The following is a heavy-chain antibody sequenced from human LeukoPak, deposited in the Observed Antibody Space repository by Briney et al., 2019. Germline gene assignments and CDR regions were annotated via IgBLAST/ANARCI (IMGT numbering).Heavy chain of an antibody. Sequence: ASVKVSCXTSGYTFTSYDINWVRQASGQGLEWMAWMNPNSGHTGYAQKFQGRVTMTRNTSISTAYMELSSLRSEDTAVYYCARGRRYCTNGMCYSNYYYMDVWGKGTTVTVSS. CDR2: MNPNSGHT. J-gene: IGHJ6*03. D-gene: IGHD2-8*01. CDR1: GYTFTSYD. V-gene: IGHV1-8*01. CDR3: ARGRRYCTNGMCYSNYYYMDV.